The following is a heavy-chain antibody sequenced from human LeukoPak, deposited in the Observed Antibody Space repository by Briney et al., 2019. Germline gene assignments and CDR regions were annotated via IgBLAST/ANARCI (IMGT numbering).Heavy chain of an antibody. CDR2: ISSSSSTI. D-gene: IGHD2-21*02. CDR3: ARGPPLTYCGGDCLGDHFDY. V-gene: IGHV3-48*01. J-gene: IGHJ4*02. Sequence: GGSLRLSCAASGFTFSSYSMNWVRQAPGKGLEWVSYISSSSSTIYYADSVKGRFTISRDNAKNSLYLQMNSLRAEDTAVYYCARGPPLTYCGGDCLGDHFDYWGQGTLVTVSS. CDR1: GFTFSSYS.